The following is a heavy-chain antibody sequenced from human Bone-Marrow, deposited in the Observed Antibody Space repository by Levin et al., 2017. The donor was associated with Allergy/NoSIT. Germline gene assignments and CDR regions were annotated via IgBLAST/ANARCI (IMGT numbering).Heavy chain of an antibody. V-gene: IGHV5-51*01. D-gene: IGHD3-10*01. CDR3: ARQSAELPPYDGEWVEGHYVDR. J-gene: IGHJ4*02. CDR1: GYHFTDYW. Sequence: ASVKVSCQGSGYHFTDYWIGWVRQLPGKGLEWMGTIYPGDSETRSSPSFQGQVTFSVDKSMNTAYLQWDRLRASDTAMYYCARQSAELPPYDGEWVEGHYVDRWGQGTLVTVSS. CDR2: IYPGDSET.